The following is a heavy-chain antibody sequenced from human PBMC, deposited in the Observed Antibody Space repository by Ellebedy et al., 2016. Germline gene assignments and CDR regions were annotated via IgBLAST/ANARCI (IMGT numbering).Heavy chain of an antibody. CDR3: ARGYSYGMGYGWFFDL. Sequence: SGPTLVKPTQTLTLTCTFSGFSLSTSPLGVGWIRQPPGKAPEWLGLIYWDDDKRYSPSLRSRLTITKDTSKNQVVLTMTDMDPEDIGTYYCARGYSYGMGYGWFFDLWGRGTLVTVSS. CDR1: GFSLSTSPLG. D-gene: IGHD5-18*01. V-gene: IGHV2-5*02. CDR2: IYWDDDK. J-gene: IGHJ2*01.